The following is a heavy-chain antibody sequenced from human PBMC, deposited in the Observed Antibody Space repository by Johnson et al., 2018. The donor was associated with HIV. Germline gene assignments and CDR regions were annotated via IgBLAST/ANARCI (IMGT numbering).Heavy chain of an antibody. CDR1: GFTFSSYA. V-gene: IGHV3-30-3*01. Sequence: QVQLVESGVGLVQPGRSLRLSCAASGFTFSSYAMHWVRQAPGKGLEWVAVISYDGSNNYYADSVKGRFTISRDNSKNTLYPKMNSLRAEDTAVDYCARAIRYYGSGTLLGGAFDIWGQGTMVTVSS. CDR2: ISYDGSNN. J-gene: IGHJ3*02. D-gene: IGHD3-10*01. CDR3: ARAIRYYGSGTLLGGAFDI.